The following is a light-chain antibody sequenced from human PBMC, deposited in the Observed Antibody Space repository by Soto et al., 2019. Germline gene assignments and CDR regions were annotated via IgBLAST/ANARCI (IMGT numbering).Light chain of an antibody. CDR1: QSVSSN. J-gene: IGKJ1*01. Sequence: DIVLTQSPATLSVSPGERATLSCWASQSVSSNLAWYQQKPGQAPRLLIYGASTRATDVPDRFSGSGSGADFTLSISRLEPEDFAVYYCQQYGSSPPRTFGQGTKVDIK. V-gene: IGKV3-20*01. CDR2: GAS. CDR3: QQYGSSPPRT.